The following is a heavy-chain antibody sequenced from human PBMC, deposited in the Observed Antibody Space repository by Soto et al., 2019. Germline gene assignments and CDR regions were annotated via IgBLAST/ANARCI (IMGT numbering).Heavy chain of an antibody. J-gene: IGHJ6*02. CDR2: IYWDDDK. D-gene: IGHD3-9*01. Sequence: SGPTLVNPTQTLTLTCTFSGFSLSTSGVGVGWIRQPPGKALEWLALIYWDDDKRYSPSLKSRLTITKDTSKNQVVLTMTNMDPVDTAIYYFAHSPPYYDILTGYYATNYYYGMDVWGQGTTVTVSS. CDR3: AHSPPYYDILTGYYATNYYYGMDV. V-gene: IGHV2-5*02. CDR1: GFSLSTSGVG.